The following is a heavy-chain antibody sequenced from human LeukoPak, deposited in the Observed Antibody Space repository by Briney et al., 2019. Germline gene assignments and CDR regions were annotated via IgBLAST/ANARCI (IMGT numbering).Heavy chain of an antibody. V-gene: IGHV3-23*01. Sequence: GGSLRLSCLTSGFTLSTNAMSWVRQAPGGGLEWISGISGSGASTYYADSVKGRFTISRDDSRNTLYLQMNSLRGDDTAVYYCAREFTGYGNTDYWGQGTLVTVSS. CDR3: AREFTGYGNTDY. D-gene: IGHD5-12*01. CDR2: ISGSGAST. J-gene: IGHJ4*02. CDR1: GFTLSTNA.